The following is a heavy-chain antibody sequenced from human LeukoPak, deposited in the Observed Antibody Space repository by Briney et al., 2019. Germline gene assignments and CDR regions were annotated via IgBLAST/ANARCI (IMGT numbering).Heavy chain of an antibody. D-gene: IGHD4-17*01. CDR2: INPNSGGT. Sequence: GASVKVSCKASGYTFTDYYIHWVRQAPGQGPEWMGRINPNSGGTDSAQKFQGRVTMTRDTSITTAYMELRRLTSDDTAVYYCARVAYGNDATPFDHWGQGTLVIVSS. CDR1: GYTFTDYY. J-gene: IGHJ4*02. V-gene: IGHV1-2*06. CDR3: ARVAYGNDATPFDH.